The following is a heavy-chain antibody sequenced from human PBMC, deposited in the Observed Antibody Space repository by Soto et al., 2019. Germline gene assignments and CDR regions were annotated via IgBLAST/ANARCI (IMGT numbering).Heavy chain of an antibody. J-gene: IGHJ6*02. CDR2: INGDASST. CDR3: ARDRSYAMEV. V-gene: IGHV3-74*01. Sequence: GGSLRRSCEASGCSIRYYWMHWVRQAPGEGLVWVSCINGDASSTTYADSVKGRFTISRDDAKNTVYLQMTSLRAEDTAVYFCARDRSYAMEVWGQGPRVTVS. CDR1: GCSIRYYW.